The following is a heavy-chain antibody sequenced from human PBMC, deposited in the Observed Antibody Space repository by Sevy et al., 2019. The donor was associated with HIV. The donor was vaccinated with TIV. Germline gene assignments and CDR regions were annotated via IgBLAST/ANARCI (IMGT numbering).Heavy chain of an antibody. V-gene: IGHV3-74*01. CDR3: ARGSRGTFGS. Sequence: GALRLSCAASGFTFTSDYMHWVRQPPGKGLVWVSHINTDGKIIRYADSVKGRFTTSRDNAKNTLYLQMNSLRAEDTAVYYCARGSRGTFGSWGQGTLITVSS. CDR1: GFTFTSDY. D-gene: IGHD1-26*01. J-gene: IGHJ4*02. CDR2: INTDGKII.